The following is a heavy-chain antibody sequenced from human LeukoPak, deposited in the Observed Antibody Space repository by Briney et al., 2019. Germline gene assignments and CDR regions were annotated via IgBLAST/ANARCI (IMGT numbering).Heavy chain of an antibody. D-gene: IGHD7-27*01. Sequence: GGSLRLSCAASGFTFSSYAMSWVRQAPGKGLEWVSAISGSGGSTYYADSVKGRFTISRDNSKNSLYLQVNSLRAEDTALYYCASALDLGYYYGMDVWGQGTTVTVSS. V-gene: IGHV3-23*01. CDR1: GFTFSSYA. CDR3: ASALDLGYYYGMDV. J-gene: IGHJ6*02. CDR2: ISGSGGST.